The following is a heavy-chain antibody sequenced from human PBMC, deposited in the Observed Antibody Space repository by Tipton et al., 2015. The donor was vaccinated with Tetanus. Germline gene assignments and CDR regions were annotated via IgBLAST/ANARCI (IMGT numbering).Heavy chain of an antibody. J-gene: IGHJ6*02. CDR3: ARDRQGYGDYDFPNFDYYYYGMDV. CDR1: GFTVSSNY. Sequence: VQLVQSGGGLIQPGGSLRLSCAASGFTVSSNYMSWVRQAPGKGLEWVSSISSSSSYIYYADSVKGRFTISRDNAKNSLYLQMNSLRAEDTAVYYCARDRQGYGDYDFPNFDYYYYGMDVWGQGTTVTVSS. CDR2: ISSSSSYI. D-gene: IGHD4-17*01. V-gene: IGHV3-21*01.